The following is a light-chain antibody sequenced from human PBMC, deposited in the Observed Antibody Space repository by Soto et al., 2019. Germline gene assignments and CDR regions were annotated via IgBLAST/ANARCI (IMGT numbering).Light chain of an antibody. J-gene: IGKJ5*01. CDR1: QSISSW. CDR3: QQFNSYPIT. Sequence: DIQMTQSPSALSASVGDRVTITCRASQSISSWLAWYQQKPGKAPRLLIYDGSHLERGVPSRFSGSGSGTEFTLTISDLQPDDLATYYCQQFNSYPITFGQGTRLEIK. CDR2: DGS. V-gene: IGKV1-5*01.